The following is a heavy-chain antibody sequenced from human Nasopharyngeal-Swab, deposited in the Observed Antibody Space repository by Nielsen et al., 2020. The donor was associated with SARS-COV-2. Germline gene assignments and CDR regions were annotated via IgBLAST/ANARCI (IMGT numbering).Heavy chain of an antibody. CDR3: ARGPSYGGFDF. J-gene: IGHJ4*02. Sequence: WIRRPPGKGLEWIGHIYHSGSTYYNPSLKSRVTISLDMSKNQFSLKVTSVTAADTAVYYCARGPSYGGFDFWGQGTRVTVSS. CDR2: IYHSGST. V-gene: IGHV4-30-2*01. D-gene: IGHD4-23*01.